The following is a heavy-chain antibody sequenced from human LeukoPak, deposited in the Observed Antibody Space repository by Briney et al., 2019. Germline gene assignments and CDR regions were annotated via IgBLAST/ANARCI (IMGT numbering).Heavy chain of an antibody. V-gene: IGHV1-69*01. CDR3: ARGGDGDYGLADY. D-gene: IGHD4-17*01. J-gene: IGHJ4*02. Sequence: SVKVSCKASGGTFSIYAISWVRQAPGQGLEWMGGIIPIFGTANYAQKFQGRVTITADESTSTAYMELSSLRSEDTAVYYCARGGDGDYGLADYWGQGTLVTVSS. CDR2: IIPIFGTA. CDR1: GGTFSIYA.